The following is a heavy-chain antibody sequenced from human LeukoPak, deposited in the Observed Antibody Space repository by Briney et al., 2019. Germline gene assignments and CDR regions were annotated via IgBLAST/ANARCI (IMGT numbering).Heavy chain of an antibody. CDR3: AREGIQLWFTRSCYFDY. CDR2: INHSGST. D-gene: IGHD5-18*01. CDR1: GGSFIGYY. J-gene: IGHJ4*02. V-gene: IGHV4-34*01. Sequence: PSETLSLTCAVYGGSFIGYYWSWIRQPPGKGLEWIGEINHSGSTNYNPSLKSRVTISVDTSKTQFSLKLSSVTAADTAVYYCAREGIQLWFTRSCYFDYWGQGTLVTVSS.